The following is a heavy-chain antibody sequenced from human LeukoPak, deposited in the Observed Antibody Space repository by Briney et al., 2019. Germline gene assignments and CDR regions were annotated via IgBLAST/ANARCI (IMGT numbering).Heavy chain of an antibody. V-gene: IGHV3-33*01. D-gene: IGHD3-10*01. Sequence: GRSLRLSCAASGFTFSSYGMHWVRQAPGKGLEWVAVIWYDGSNKYYAESVKGRFTISRDNSKNTLYLQMNSLRAEDTAVYYCAREHVLLWFGELLDWGQGTLVTVSS. CDR3: AREHVLLWFGELLD. CDR2: IWYDGSNK. CDR1: GFTFSSYG. J-gene: IGHJ4*02.